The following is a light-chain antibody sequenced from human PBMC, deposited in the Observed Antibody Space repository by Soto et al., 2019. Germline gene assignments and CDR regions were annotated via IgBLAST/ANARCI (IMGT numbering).Light chain of an antibody. CDR3: GSITRSSTSV. J-gene: IGLJ1*01. V-gene: IGLV2-14*01. CDR1: SRDVGGFEY. Sequence: QSVLCQAASVSVCPGQSITISCTGTSRDVGGFEYVSWYQHQTGTAPKLIIYDVTTPPSGVSNRFPGSKSGTTASLTISGIQAEDEGDYYCGSITRSSTSVFGTGTKVTV. CDR2: DVT.